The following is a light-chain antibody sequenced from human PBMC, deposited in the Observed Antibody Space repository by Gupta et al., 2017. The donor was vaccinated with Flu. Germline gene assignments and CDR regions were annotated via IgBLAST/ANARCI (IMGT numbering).Light chain of an antibody. CDR3: QVWDTTTDHVI. CDR1: NIGSKS. V-gene: IGLV3-21*02. CDR2: DDG. J-gene: IGLJ2*01. Sequence: GQTDTITCGGNNIGSKSVHWYQQKPGRAPVLVVHDDGDRPSGIPERFSDSNSGNTATLTITRVEDGDEADDYCQVWDTTTDHVIFGGGTKLTVL.